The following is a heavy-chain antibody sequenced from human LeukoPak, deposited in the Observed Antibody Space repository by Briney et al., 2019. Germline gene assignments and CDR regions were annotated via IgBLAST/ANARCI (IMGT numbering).Heavy chain of an antibody. CDR3: AKDKGFSYGFDY. V-gene: IGHV3-30-3*01. CDR2: ISYDGSNK. D-gene: IGHD5-18*01. Sequence: GGSLRLSCAAAGFTFSSYAIHWVRQAPGKGLEWVAFISYDGSNKYYAESVKGRFTISRDNSKNTLYLQMNSLRAEDTAVYYCAKDKGFSYGFDYWGQGTLVTVSS. J-gene: IGHJ4*02. CDR1: GFTFSSYA.